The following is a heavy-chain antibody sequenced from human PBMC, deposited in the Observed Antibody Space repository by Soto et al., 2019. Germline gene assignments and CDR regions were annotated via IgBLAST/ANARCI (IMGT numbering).Heavy chain of an antibody. CDR2: VIPIFGKP. V-gene: IGHV1-69*06. CDR1: GGTFSSYS. J-gene: IGHJ6*02. Sequence: QVQLVQSGAEVKKSGSPVKVSCTASGGTFSSYSINWVRQAPGQGLEWMGGVIPIFGKPTYAQKFQGRLTITADKSTSTAYMELTSLRYDDTAVYYCAREWSYYYAMDVWGQGTTVTVSS. D-gene: IGHD2-15*01. CDR3: AREWSYYYAMDV.